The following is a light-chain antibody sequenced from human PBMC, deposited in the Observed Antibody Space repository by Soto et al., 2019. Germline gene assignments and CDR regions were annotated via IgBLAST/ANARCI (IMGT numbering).Light chain of an antibody. V-gene: IGKV1-33*01. J-gene: IGKJ3*01. CDR2: DAS. CDR1: QDITDH. Sequence: DIQLTQSPSSLSATLRDRVTITCQASQDITDHINWYLQRVGKAPELLIYDASALDPGVPDRFSGSGFGTDFTLTIRSLQPEDVGTYFCQHYDDMTLFTVGPGT. CDR3: QHYDDMTLFT.